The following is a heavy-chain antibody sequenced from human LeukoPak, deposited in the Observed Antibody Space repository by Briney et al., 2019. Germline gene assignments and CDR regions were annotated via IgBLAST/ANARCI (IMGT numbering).Heavy chain of an antibody. CDR2: VYYNGST. Sequence: SETLSLICTVSGGSIGLYHWTWIRQPPGKALEWIGYVYYNGSTKYNPSLKSRVTISVDTSKNQFSLKMSSVTAADTAVYYCARDRVAGSDWLDPWGQGTLVTVSS. V-gene: IGHV4-59*01. J-gene: IGHJ5*02. D-gene: IGHD6-19*01. CDR1: GGSIGLYH. CDR3: ARDRVAGSDWLDP.